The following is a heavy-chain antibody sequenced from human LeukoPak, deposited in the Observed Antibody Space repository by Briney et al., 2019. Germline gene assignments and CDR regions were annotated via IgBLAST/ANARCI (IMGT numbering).Heavy chain of an antibody. CDR3: AGPYGGIDY. D-gene: IGHD4-23*01. Sequence: GGSLRLSCAASGFTSSSYSMNWVRQAPGKGLEWVSAISGSGGSTYYADSVKGRFTISRDNSKNTLYLQMNSLRAEDTAVYYCAGPYGGIDYWGQGTLVTVSS. J-gene: IGHJ4*02. CDR2: ISGSGGST. V-gene: IGHV3-23*01. CDR1: GFTSSSYS.